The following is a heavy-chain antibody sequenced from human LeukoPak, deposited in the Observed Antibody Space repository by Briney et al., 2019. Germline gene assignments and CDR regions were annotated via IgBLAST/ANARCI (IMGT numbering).Heavy chain of an antibody. V-gene: IGHV1-69*04. D-gene: IGHD6-19*01. J-gene: IGHJ5*02. CDR2: IIPILGIA. CDR3: AREGQWLVADWFDP. Sequence: SVKVSCKASGGTFSSYAISWVRQAPGQGLEWVGRIIPILGIANYAQKFQGRVTITADKSTSTAYMELSSLRSEDTAVYYCAREGQWLVADWFDPWGQGTLVTVSS. CDR1: GGTFSSYA.